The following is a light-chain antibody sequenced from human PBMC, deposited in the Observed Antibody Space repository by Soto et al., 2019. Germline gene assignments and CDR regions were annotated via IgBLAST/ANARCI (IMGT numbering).Light chain of an antibody. J-gene: IGKJ5*01. V-gene: IGKV3-15*01. Sequence: TQSAGTLSLYPGERATLSCRASQSLTNNYFAWYQQKPGQAPRLFIYDASTRATGIPARFSGSGSGTEFTLTISSLQSEDFAVYYCQQYNNWPPITFGQGTRLAIK. CDR3: QQYNNWPPIT. CDR1: QSLTNN. CDR2: DAS.